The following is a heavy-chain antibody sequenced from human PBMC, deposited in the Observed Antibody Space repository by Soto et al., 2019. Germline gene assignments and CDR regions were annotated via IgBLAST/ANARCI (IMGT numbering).Heavy chain of an antibody. CDR1: GFTFSSYG. V-gene: IGHV3-30*18. Sequence: QVQLVESGGGVVQPGRSLRLSCAASGFTFSSYGRHWVRQAPGKGLGWVAVISYDESNKYYADSVKGRFTISRDNSKNTLYLQMNSLRAEDTAVYYCTKGVVVITSYFQHWGQGTLVTVSS. CDR3: TKGVVVITSYFQH. D-gene: IGHD3-22*01. CDR2: ISYDESNK. J-gene: IGHJ1*01.